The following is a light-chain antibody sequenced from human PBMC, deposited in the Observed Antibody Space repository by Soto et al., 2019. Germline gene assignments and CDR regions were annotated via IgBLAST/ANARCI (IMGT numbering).Light chain of an antibody. J-gene: IGKJ1*01. CDR3: LKYHNAPPWT. CDR1: QGISDY. CDR2: AAS. Sequence: DIQMTQSPSSLSASVGDRVTITCRASQGISDYLAWYRQKPGKPPRLLIYAASTLQSGVPSRFSGSGNGTEFSLTISSLQSEDVATYYCLKYHNAPPWTLGQGTRVEMK. V-gene: IGKV1-27*01.